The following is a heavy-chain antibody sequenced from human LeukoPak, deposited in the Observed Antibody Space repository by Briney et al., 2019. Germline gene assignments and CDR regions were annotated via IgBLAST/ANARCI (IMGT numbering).Heavy chain of an antibody. D-gene: IGHD6-13*01. Sequence: GASVKVSCKASGYTFTGYYMHWVRQAPGQGLEWMGWINPNSGGTNYAQKFQGRVTMTRDTSISTAYMELSRLRSDDTAVYYCARNSPPAGWQQLVRFDYWGQGTLVTVSS. CDR2: INPNSGGT. J-gene: IGHJ4*02. CDR1: GYTFTGYY. CDR3: ARNSPPAGWQQLVRFDY. V-gene: IGHV1-2*02.